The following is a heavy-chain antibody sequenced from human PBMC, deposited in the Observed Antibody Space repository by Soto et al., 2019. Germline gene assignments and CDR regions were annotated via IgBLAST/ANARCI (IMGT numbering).Heavy chain of an antibody. D-gene: IGHD1-20*01. CDR2: ISSSSSYT. CDR1: GFTFSDYY. CDR3: ASDLNCNNAGGDAFDI. J-gene: IGHJ3*02. V-gene: IGHV3-11*06. Sequence: GGSLRLSCAASGFTFSDYYMSWIRQAPGKGLEWVSYISSSSSYTNYADSVKGRFTISRDNAKNSLYLQMNSLRAEDTAVYYCASDLNCNNAGGDAFDIWGQGTMVTVSS.